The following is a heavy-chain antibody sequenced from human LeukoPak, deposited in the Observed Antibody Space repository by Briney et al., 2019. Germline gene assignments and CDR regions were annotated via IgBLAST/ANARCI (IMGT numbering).Heavy chain of an antibody. D-gene: IGHD2-21*01. V-gene: IGHV4-30-4*01. Sequence: SETLSLTCTVSGGSLSSGDYYWGWLRQPPGRGLEWVGYIYYSGSTYHNPSLKSRVTISVDTSKNLFSLKLSSVTAADTAVYYCARSIPRVSFDYWGQGTLVTVSS. J-gene: IGHJ4*02. CDR2: IYYSGST. CDR1: GGSLSSGDYY. CDR3: ARSIPRVSFDY.